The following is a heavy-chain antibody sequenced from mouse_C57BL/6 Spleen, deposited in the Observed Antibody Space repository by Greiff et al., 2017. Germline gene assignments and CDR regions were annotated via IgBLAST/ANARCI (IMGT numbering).Heavy chain of an antibody. CDR3: AREGTTVVATPYAMDY. J-gene: IGHJ4*01. V-gene: IGHV1-81*01. CDR2: IYPRSGNT. CDR1: GYTFTSYG. Sequence: VQLQESGAELARPGASVKLSCKASGYTFTSYGISWVKQRTGQGLEWIGEIYPRSGNTYYNEKFKGKATLTADKSSSTAYMELRSLTSEDSAVYCCAREGTTVVATPYAMDYWGQGTSVTVSS. D-gene: IGHD1-1*01.